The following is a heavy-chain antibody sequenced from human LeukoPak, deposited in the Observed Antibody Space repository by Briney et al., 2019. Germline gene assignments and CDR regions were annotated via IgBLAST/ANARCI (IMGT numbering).Heavy chain of an antibody. V-gene: IGHV4-39*07. CDR2: IYYSGST. J-gene: IGHJ4*02. D-gene: IGHD3-22*01. CDR3: ATGSGYYSSDY. Sequence: PSETLSLTCTVSGGSISSSSYYWGWIRQPPGKGLEWIGSIYYSGSTYYNPSLKSRVTISVDTSKNQFSLKLSSVTAADTAVYYCATGSGYYSSDYWGQGTLVTVSS. CDR1: GGSISSSSYY.